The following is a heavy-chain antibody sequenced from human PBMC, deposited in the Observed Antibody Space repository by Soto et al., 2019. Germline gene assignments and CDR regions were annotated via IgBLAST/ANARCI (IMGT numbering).Heavy chain of an antibody. CDR3: ARVSAFGGQTGVGSWFDP. Sequence: ASVKVSCKASGYTFTSYGISWVRQAPGQGLEWMGWISAYNGNTNYAQKLQGRVTMTTDTSTSTAYMELRSLRSDDTAVYYCARVSAFGGQTGVGSWFDPWGQGTLVTVSS. CDR2: ISAYNGNT. D-gene: IGHD3-10*01. V-gene: IGHV1-18*01. CDR1: GYTFTSYG. J-gene: IGHJ5*02.